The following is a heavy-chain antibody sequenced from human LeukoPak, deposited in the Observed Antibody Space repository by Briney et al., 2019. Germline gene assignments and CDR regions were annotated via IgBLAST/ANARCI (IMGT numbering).Heavy chain of an antibody. Sequence: GGSLRLSCAASGFTFSSYAVHWVRQAPGKGLQWVAVISFDGNNKYYADSVKGRFTISRDNSKNTLYLQMNGLRAEDTAVYYCAREYDFWSGYYPLGMDVWGQGTTVTVSS. J-gene: IGHJ6*02. CDR1: GFTFSSYA. V-gene: IGHV3-30-3*01. D-gene: IGHD3-3*01. CDR3: AREYDFWSGYYPLGMDV. CDR2: ISFDGNNK.